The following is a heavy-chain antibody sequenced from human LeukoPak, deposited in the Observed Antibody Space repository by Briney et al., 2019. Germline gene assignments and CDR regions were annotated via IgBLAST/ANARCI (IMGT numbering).Heavy chain of an antibody. CDR2: ISAYNGNT. D-gene: IGHD6-6*01. Sequence: GASVKVSCKTSGYTFSGSYIHWVRQAPGQGLEWMGWISAYNGNTNYAQKLQGRVTMTTDTSTSTAYMELRSLRSDDTAVYYCARDRMGSSPLDYWGQGTLVTVSS. CDR1: GYTFSGSY. CDR3: ARDRMGSSPLDY. J-gene: IGHJ4*02. V-gene: IGHV1-18*04.